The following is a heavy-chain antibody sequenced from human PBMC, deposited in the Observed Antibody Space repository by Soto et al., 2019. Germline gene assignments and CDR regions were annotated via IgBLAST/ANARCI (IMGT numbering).Heavy chain of an antibody. CDR3: ARVGNSSSGYYYYYMDV. V-gene: IGHV4-31*03. D-gene: IGHD6-6*01. CDR1: GGSISSGGYY. Sequence: PSETLSLTCTVSGGSISSGGYYWSWIRQHPGKGLEWIGYIYYSGSTYYNPSLKSRVTISVDKSKNQFSLKLSSVTAADTAVYYCARVGNSSSGYYYYYMDVWGKGTTVTVSS. CDR2: IYYSGST. J-gene: IGHJ6*03.